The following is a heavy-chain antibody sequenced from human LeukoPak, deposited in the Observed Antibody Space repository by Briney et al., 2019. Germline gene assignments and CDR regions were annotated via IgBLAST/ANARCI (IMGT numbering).Heavy chain of an antibody. CDR3: ARAPYYYGSGYYYYGMDV. D-gene: IGHD3-10*01. CDR1: GYTFTCYY. V-gene: IGHV1-2*04. Sequence: ASVKVSCKASGYTFTCYYMHWVRQAPGQGLEWMGWINPNSGGTNYAQKFQGWVTMTRDTSISTAYMELSRLRSDDTAVYYCARAPYYYGSGYYYYGMDVWGKGTTVTVSS. CDR2: INPNSGGT. J-gene: IGHJ6*04.